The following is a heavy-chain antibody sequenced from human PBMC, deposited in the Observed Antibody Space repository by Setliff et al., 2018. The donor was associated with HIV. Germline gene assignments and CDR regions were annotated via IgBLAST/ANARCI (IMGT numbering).Heavy chain of an antibody. CDR1: GYSISSGFY. Sequence: PSETLSLTCNVSGYSISSGFYWGWIRQPPGKGLEWIGNVFHSGDTDYNPSLKSRITMSVETSENQFSLRLTSVTAADTAVYYCARRTIWGDAVDIWGQGTMVNVS. V-gene: IGHV4-38-2*02. D-gene: IGHD3-3*01. J-gene: IGHJ3*02. CDR2: VFHSGDT. CDR3: ARRTIWGDAVDI.